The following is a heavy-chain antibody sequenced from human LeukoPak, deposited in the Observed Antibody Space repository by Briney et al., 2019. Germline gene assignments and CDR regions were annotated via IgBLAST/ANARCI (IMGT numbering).Heavy chain of an antibody. Sequence: GGSLRLSCAASGFTFSSYGMSWVRQAPGKGLEWVSAISGSGGSTYYADSVKGRFTISRDNAKNSLYLQMNSLRAEDTAVYYCARAGYGKVDPWGQGTLVTVSS. J-gene: IGHJ5*02. D-gene: IGHD3-10*01. V-gene: IGHV3-23*01. CDR2: ISGSGGST. CDR1: GFTFSSYG. CDR3: ARAGYGKVDP.